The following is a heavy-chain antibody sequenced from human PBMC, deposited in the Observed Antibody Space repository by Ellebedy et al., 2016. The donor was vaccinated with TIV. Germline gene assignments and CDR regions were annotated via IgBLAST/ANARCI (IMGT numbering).Heavy chain of an antibody. CDR1: GFTFSSYE. V-gene: IGHV3-15*04. CDR3: ARSGRMDV. J-gene: IGHJ6*02. CDR2: IESKTDGGTT. Sequence: PGGSLRLSCAASGFTFSSYEMNWVRQAPGKGLEWVGRIESKTDGGTTDYAAPVKGRFTISRDDSKGIAYLQMNSLKTEDTAVYYCARSGRMDVWGQGTTVAVSS. D-gene: IGHD1-26*01.